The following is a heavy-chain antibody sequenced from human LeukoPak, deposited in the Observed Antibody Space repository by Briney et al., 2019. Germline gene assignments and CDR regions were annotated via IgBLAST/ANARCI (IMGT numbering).Heavy chain of an antibody. J-gene: IGHJ4*02. D-gene: IGHD5-24*01. CDR3: ARCPDGRDGYNDFDY. Sequence: SQTLSLTCTVSGGSISSGGYYWSWIRQHPGKGLEWIGYIYYSGSTYYNPSLKSRVTISVDTSKNQFSLKLSSVTAADTAVYYCARCPDGRDGYNDFDYWGQGTLVTVSS. V-gene: IGHV4-31*03. CDR2: IYYSGST. CDR1: GGSISSGGYY.